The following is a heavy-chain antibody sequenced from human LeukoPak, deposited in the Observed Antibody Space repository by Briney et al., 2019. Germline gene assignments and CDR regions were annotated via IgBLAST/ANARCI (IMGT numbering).Heavy chain of an antibody. J-gene: IGHJ4*02. CDR2: INPNSGGT. CDR1: GYTFTGYY. V-gene: IGHV1-2*06. D-gene: IGHD4-17*01. CDR3: ARRALTTVTTNPFDY. Sequence: ASVKVSCMASGYTFTGYYMHWVRQAPGQGLEWMGRINPNSGGTNYAQKFQGRVTMTRDTSISTAYMELSRLRSDDTAVYYCARRALTTVTTNPFDYWGQGTLVTVSS.